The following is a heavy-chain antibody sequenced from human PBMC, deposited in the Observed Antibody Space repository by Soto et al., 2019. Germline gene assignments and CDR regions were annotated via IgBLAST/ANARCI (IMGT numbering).Heavy chain of an antibody. CDR1: GFTFSSYA. D-gene: IGHD4-17*01. Sequence: EVQLVESGGGLVQPGGSLRLSCAASGFTFSSYAMHWVRQAPGKGLEYVSAICSNGGRRHYANSVKGRFTIPRDNSKNTLYLQMGSLRAEYMAVYYCARDGLRQYAFDIWGQGTMVTVSS. CDR3: ARDGLRQYAFDI. V-gene: IGHV3-64*01. J-gene: IGHJ3*02. CDR2: ICSNGGRR.